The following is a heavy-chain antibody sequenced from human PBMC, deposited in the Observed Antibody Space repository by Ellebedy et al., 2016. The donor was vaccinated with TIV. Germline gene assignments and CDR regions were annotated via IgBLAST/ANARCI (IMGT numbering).Heavy chain of an antibody. CDR2: VFPGDSDI. V-gene: IGHV5-51*01. D-gene: IGHD2-8*01. CDR1: GFNFDSYW. J-gene: IGHJ6*02. CDR3: TSPQRYFTSYGLDV. Sequence: GESLKISXKGSGFNFDSYWIGWVRQMPGKGLEWMGVVFPGDSDIRYSPSFQGQVTISVDKSLTTAYLQWGSLKASDTAIYYCTSPQRYFTSYGLDVWGQGTTVIVSS.